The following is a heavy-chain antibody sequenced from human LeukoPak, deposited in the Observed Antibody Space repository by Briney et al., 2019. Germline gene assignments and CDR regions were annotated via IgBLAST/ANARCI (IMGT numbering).Heavy chain of an antibody. D-gene: IGHD6-13*01. CDR2: VSYEGSNK. CDR3: AKDLLEVGGYSSSWYYHVGSLFDY. J-gene: IGHJ4*02. Sequence: QPGRSLRLSCAASGFTFSSYGMHWVRQAPGKGLEWVAVVSYEGSNKYYADSVKGRFTISRDNSKNTLYLQMNSLRAEDTAVYYCAKDLLEVGGYSSSWYYHVGSLFDYWGQGTLVTVSS. V-gene: IGHV3-30*18. CDR1: GFTFSSYG.